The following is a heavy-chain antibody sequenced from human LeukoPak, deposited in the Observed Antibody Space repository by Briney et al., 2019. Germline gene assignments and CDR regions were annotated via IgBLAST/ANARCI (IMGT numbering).Heavy chain of an antibody. Sequence: PGGSLRLSCAASGFTFTSYGMSWVRQRPGKGLEWVSLVSGTGGRTYYADSVKGRFTISRDNSKNILYLHLSSLRAEDTAVYYCAKDSYSKGDFWGQGVLVTVSS. CDR3: AKDSYSKGDF. J-gene: IGHJ4*02. CDR1: GFTFTSYG. CDR2: VSGTGGRT. D-gene: IGHD6-13*01. V-gene: IGHV3-23*01.